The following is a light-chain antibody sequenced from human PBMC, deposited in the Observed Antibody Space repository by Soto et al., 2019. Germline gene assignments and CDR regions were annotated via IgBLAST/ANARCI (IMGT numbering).Light chain of an antibody. CDR1: QRVSSSY. V-gene: IGKV3-20*01. CDR3: QQYGTSALN. CDR2: GTS. Sequence: IVLTQSPGTLSLSPGERATLSCRASQRVSSSYLVWYQQRPGQPPRLLIYGTSTRAAGISDRFSGSGSGTDFTLTIYRLEPGDSAVYYCQQYGTSALNFGGGTKV. J-gene: IGKJ4*01.